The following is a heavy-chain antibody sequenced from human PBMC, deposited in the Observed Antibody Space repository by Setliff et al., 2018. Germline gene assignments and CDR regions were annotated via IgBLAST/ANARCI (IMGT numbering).Heavy chain of an antibody. CDR1: GYTFTSYD. CDR3: ARGRRGNYDFWSGYSNWFDP. D-gene: IGHD3-3*01. J-gene: IGHJ5*02. Sequence: AASVKVSCKASGYTFTSYDINWVRQATGQGLEWMGWMNPNSGNTGYAQKFQGRVTITRNTSISTAYMELSSLRSEDTAVYYCARGRRGNYDFWSGYSNWFDPWGQGTLVTVS. CDR2: MNPNSGNT. V-gene: IGHV1-8*03.